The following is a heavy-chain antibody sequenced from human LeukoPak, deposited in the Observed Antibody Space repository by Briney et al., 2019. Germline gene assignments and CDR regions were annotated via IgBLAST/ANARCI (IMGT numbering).Heavy chain of an antibody. CDR2: IYYSGST. CDR1: GGFISSSSYY. D-gene: IGHD5-12*01. CDR3: AKNSGYDYNFDY. J-gene: IGHJ4*02. Sequence: PSETLSLTCTVSGGFISSSSYYWGWIRQPPGKGLEWIGSIYYSGSTYYNPSLKSRVTISVDTSKNQFSLKLSSVTAADTAVYYCAKNSGYDYNFDYWGQGTLVTVSS. V-gene: IGHV4-39*01.